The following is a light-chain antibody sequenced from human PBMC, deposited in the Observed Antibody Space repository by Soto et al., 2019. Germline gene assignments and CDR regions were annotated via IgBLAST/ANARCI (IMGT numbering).Light chain of an antibody. CDR2: AAS. Sequence: AIRMTQSPSSLSASTGDRVTITFRASQGISSYLAWYQQKPGKAPKLLIYAASTLQSGVPSRFSGSGSGTDFTLTISCLQSEHFATYYCQQYYSYPITFGQGTRLEIK. J-gene: IGKJ5*01. CDR3: QQYYSYPIT. CDR1: QGISSY. V-gene: IGKV1-8*01.